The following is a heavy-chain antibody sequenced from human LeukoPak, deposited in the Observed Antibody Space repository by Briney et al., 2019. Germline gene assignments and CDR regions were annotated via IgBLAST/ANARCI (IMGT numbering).Heavy chain of an antibody. CDR3: ARGGGQQLVPLYY. CDR1: GGSFSGYY. D-gene: IGHD6-13*01. CDR2: INHSGST. J-gene: IGHJ4*02. V-gene: IGHV4-34*01. Sequence: SETLSLTCAVYGGSFSGYYWSWIRQPPGKGLEWIGEINHSGSTNYNPSLKSQVTISVDTSKNQFSLKLGSVTAADTAVYYCARGGGQQLVPLYYWGQGSLVTVSS.